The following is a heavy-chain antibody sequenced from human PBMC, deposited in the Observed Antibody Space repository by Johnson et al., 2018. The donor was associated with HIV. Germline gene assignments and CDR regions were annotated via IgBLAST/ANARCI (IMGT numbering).Heavy chain of an antibody. D-gene: IGHD1-14*01. V-gene: IGHV3-30*04. CDR3: AKGGTRYTPGDGFDV. CDR1: VFTFSSYA. CDR2: ISYDGSNK. Sequence: QLVESGGGVVRPGGSLRLSCAASVFTFSSYAMHWVRQAPGKGLEWVAVISYDGSNKYYADSVKGRFTISRDSSKNTLYLQMNSLRTEDTAVYYCAKGGTRYTPGDGFDVWGQGTMVTVSS. J-gene: IGHJ3*01.